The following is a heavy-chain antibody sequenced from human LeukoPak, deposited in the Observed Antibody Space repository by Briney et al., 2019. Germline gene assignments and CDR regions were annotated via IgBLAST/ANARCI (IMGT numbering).Heavy chain of an antibody. J-gene: IGHJ4*02. CDR1: GFTFSSYG. V-gene: IGHV3-30*03. CDR3: ARSAWVDCFDY. CDR2: ISYDGSNK. D-gene: IGHD2-15*01. Sequence: GGSLRLSCAASGFTFSSYGMHWVRQAPGKGLEWVAVISYDGSNKYYADSVKGRFTISRDNSKNTLYLQMNGLRAEDTAVYYCARSAWVDCFDYWGQGTLVTVSS.